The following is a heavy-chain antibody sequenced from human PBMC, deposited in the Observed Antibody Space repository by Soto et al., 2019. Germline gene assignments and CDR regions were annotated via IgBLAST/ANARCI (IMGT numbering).Heavy chain of an antibody. CDR1: GGSTKIYY. J-gene: IGHJ4*02. CDR2: VYHSGTT. CDR3: RSLRSDDSAVYYCAMDLNRPGY. Sequence: SETLSLTCTLSGGSTKIYYWSWIRQSPGKGLEWIGYVYHSGTTNYNPSLKSRVTISIETSKNQFSLELTTDTSTSTAYMELRSLRSDDSAVYYCAMDLNRPGYWGQGTLVTVSS. V-gene: IGHV4-59*12. D-gene: IGHD3-10*01.